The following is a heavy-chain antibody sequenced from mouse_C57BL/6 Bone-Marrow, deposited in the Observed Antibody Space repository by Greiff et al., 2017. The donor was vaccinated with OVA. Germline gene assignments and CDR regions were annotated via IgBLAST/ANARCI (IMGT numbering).Heavy chain of an antibody. Sequence: QVQLKQPGAELVKPGASVKLSCKASGYTFTSYWMQWVKQRPGQGLEWIGEIDPSDSYTNYNQKFKGKATLTVDTSSSTAYMQISSLTSEDSAVYYCARGTYYGSSPWYFDVWGTGTTVTVSS. J-gene: IGHJ1*03. CDR2: IDPSDSYT. V-gene: IGHV1-50*01. CDR1: GYTFTSYW. CDR3: ARGTYYGSSPWYFDV. D-gene: IGHD1-1*01.